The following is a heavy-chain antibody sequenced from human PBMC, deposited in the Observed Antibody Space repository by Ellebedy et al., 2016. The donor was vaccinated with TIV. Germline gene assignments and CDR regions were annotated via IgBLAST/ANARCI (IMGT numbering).Heavy chain of an antibody. V-gene: IGHV3-11*01. J-gene: IGHJ4*02. CDR1: GFTFSGYY. CDR3: ARLGVIAGAGAGDY. Sequence: PGGSLRLSCAASGFTFSGYYMSWFRQAPGKGPEWVSHISYSGDLMYYADSVKGRFTTSRDNAENSLYLQMNSLRAEDTAVYFCARLGVIAGAGAGDYWGQGTLVTVSS. CDR2: ISYSGDLM. D-gene: IGHD6-19*01.